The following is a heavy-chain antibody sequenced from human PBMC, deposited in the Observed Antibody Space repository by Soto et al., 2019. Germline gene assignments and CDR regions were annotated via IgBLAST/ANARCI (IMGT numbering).Heavy chain of an antibody. V-gene: IGHV5-51*01. CDR2: IYPGDSDT. D-gene: IGHD6-19*01. CDR1: GYTFTTYW. CDR3: VRLAVGGKTYDAFDI. J-gene: IGHJ3*02. Sequence: PGESLKISCKGSGYTFTTYWIGWVRQMPWKGLECMGIIYPGDSDTRYSPSFQGQVTISADKSISTAYLQWSSLKAPDTAMYYCVRLAVGGKTYDAFDIWGQGTVVTVSS.